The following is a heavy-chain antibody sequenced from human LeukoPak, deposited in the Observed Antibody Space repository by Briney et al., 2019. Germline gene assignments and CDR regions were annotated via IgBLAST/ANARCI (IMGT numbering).Heavy chain of an antibody. V-gene: IGHV1-18*01. CDR1: GYTFTSYG. J-gene: IGHJ4*02. Sequence: GASVKVSCKASGYTFTSYGISWVRQAPGQGLEWMGWISAYNGNTNYAQKFQGRVTMTRDTSISTAYMELSRLRSDDTAVYYCARVSGGVFPSSWYPVVFDYWGQGTLVTVSS. CDR2: ISAYNGNT. CDR3: ARVSGGVFPSSWYPVVFDY. D-gene: IGHD6-13*01.